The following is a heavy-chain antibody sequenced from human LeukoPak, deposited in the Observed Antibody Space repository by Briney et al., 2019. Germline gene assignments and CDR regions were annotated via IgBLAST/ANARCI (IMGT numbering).Heavy chain of an antibody. CDR2: INPNSGGT. D-gene: IGHD2-21*02. Sequence: GASVTVSSMPSVYTFTVYYMHWVRQARGQGGEWMGWINPNSGGTNYAQKFQGRFTMTRDTSISTAYMELSRLRSDDTAVYYCARDRKAIVVVTAIPTYNWFDHWGQGTLVTVSS. V-gene: IGHV1-2*02. CDR3: ARDRKAIVVVTAIPTYNWFDH. J-gene: IGHJ5*02. CDR1: VYTFTVYY.